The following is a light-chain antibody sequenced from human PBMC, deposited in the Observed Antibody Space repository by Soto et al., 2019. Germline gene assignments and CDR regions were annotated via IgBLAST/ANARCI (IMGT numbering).Light chain of an antibody. CDR1: SSDVGNYNY. Sequence: QSALTQPRSVSGSPGQSVTISCTGTSSDVGNYNYVSWYQQHPGKAPKVMIYDVSKRPSGVPDRLSGSKSGNTASLTISGLQAEDEADYYCCSYAGSYIYVFGTGTKVTVL. V-gene: IGLV2-11*01. CDR2: DVS. CDR3: CSYAGSYIYV. J-gene: IGLJ1*01.